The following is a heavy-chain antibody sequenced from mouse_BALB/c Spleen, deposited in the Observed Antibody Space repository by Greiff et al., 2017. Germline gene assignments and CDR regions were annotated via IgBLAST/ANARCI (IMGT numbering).Heavy chain of an antibody. CDR3: AGSSGYYWYFDV. V-gene: IGHV5-6*01. J-gene: IGHJ1*01. D-gene: IGHD3-1*01. CDR2: ISSGGSYT. CDR1: GFTFSSYG. Sequence: EVQLQESGGDLVKPGGSLKLSCAASGFTFSSYGMSWVRQTPDKRLEWVATISSGGSYTYYPDSVKGRFTISRDNAKNTLYLQMSSLKSEDTAMYYCAGSSGYYWYFDVWGAGTTVTVSS.